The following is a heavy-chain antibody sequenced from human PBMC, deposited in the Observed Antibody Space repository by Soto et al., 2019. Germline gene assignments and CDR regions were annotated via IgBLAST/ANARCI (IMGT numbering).Heavy chain of an antibody. J-gene: IGHJ4*02. D-gene: IGHD3-22*01. Sequence: SETLSLTCAVSGGSISSGGYYWSWIRQHPGKGLEWIGCIHYTGNTYYNPSLNSRITLSVDTSKNQVSLKLSAVTAADTAVYFCARDLYSTGYYYSDFWGQGILVTVSS. V-gene: IGHV4-31*11. CDR3: ARDLYSTGYYYSDF. CDR2: IHYTGNT. CDR1: GGSISSGGYY.